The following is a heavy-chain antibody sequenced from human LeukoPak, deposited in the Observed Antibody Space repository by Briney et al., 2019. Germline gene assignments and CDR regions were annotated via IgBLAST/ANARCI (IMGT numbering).Heavy chain of an antibody. CDR1: GYSISSGYY. V-gene: IGHV4-38-2*02. J-gene: IGHJ6*03. CDR3: ARVRGSSGSNEYYPYTDV. D-gene: IGHD1-26*01. Sequence: SETLSLTCTVSGYSISSGYYWGWLRQPPGQGLEWIGSIYHSGSTYYNPSLKSRVTISVDTSKNQFSLKLSSVTAADTAVYYCARVRGSSGSNEYYPYTDVWGKGTTVTISS. CDR2: IYHSGST.